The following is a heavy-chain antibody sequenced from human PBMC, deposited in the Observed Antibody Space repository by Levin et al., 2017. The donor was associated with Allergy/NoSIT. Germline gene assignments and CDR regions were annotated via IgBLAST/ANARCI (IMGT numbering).Heavy chain of an antibody. V-gene: IGHV1-69*01. D-gene: IGHD3-9*01. J-gene: IGHJ4*02. CDR2: IIPIFGTA. CDR1: GGTFSSYA. CDR3: ARTGRYELDY. Sequence: KISCKASGGTFSSYAISWVRQAPGQGLEWMGGIIPIFGTANYAQKFQGRVTITADESTSTAYMELSSLRSEDTAVYYCARTGRYELDYWGQGTLVTVSS.